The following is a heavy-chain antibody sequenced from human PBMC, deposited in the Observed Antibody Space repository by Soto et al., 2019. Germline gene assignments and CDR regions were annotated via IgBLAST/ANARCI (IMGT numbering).Heavy chain of an antibody. D-gene: IGHD6-13*01. CDR1: GGSINSGGYY. V-gene: IGHV4-31*03. CDR3: AGGYRQSGYSSSWVFDY. J-gene: IGHJ4*02. CDR2: IYYSGST. Sequence: QVQLQESGPGLVKPSQTLSLICTVSGGSINSGGYYWNWIRQHPGKGLEWIGYIYYSGSTYYNPFLRSRVTISADTSENQFSLKRSSVTAADTAVYFCAGGYRQSGYSSSWVFDYWGQGTLVNVSS.